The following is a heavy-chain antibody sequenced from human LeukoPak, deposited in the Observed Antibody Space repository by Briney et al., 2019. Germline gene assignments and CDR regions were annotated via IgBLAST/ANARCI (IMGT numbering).Heavy chain of an antibody. CDR2: IISSASTI. CDR3: ARLPGYSSSWYDWYFDL. D-gene: IGHD6-13*01. CDR1: GFTFSSYE. V-gene: IGHV3-48*03. Sequence: GESLRLSCAASGFTFSSYEMNWVRQAPGKGLEWVSYIISSASTIYSADSVKGRFTISRDNAKNSLYLQMNSLRAEDTAVYYCARLPGYSSSWYDWYFDLWGRGTLVTVSS. J-gene: IGHJ2*01.